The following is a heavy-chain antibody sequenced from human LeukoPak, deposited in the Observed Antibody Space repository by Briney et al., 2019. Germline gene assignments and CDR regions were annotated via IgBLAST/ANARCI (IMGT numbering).Heavy chain of an antibody. V-gene: IGHV3-7*01. CDR1: GVTFSDVW. J-gene: IGHJ4*02. CDR2: INQDGRAI. CDR3: ARDSYRSIDY. Sequence: GGSLKLSCAASGVTFSDVWMSWVRQAPGKGLEWVANINQDGRAIYYVDSVKGRCSISRDKTNSLLYLQMDSLGAEDTAIYFCARDSYRSIDYWGRGTLVTVSS. D-gene: IGHD4-11*01.